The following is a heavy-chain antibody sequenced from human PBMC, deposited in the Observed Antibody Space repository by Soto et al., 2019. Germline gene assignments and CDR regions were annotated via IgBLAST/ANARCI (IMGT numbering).Heavy chain of an antibody. D-gene: IGHD2-8*01. CDR3: ARDYAISGSWSGGFAS. V-gene: IGHV3-30-3*01. CDR2: TSYDSTNT. Sequence: QVQLMESGGGVVQPGTTLRLSCSASEFTFNTYAMHWVRQAPGRGLDWVAVTSYDSTNTKYADSVKGRFTISRDNSKNTLFLQMSSLAPEDTAVYYSARDYAISGSWSGGFASWGRGTLIIVSP. CDR1: EFTFNTYA. J-gene: IGHJ4*02.